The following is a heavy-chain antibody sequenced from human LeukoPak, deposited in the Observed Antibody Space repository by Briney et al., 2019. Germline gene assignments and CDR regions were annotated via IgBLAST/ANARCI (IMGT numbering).Heavy chain of an antibody. V-gene: IGHV3-21*01. Sequence: LLGSLRLSCAASGFTFSSYAMSWVRQAPGKGLEWVSSISSSSSYIYYADSVKGRFTISRDNAKNSLYLQMNTLRAEDTAVYYCARDNLFDYWGQGTLVTVSS. CDR3: ARDNLFDY. CDR1: GFTFSSYA. D-gene: IGHD1-14*01. CDR2: ISSSSSYI. J-gene: IGHJ4*02.